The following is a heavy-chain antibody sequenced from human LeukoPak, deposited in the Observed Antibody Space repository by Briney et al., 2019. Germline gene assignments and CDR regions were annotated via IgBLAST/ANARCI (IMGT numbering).Heavy chain of an antibody. J-gene: IGHJ6*04. D-gene: IGHD2-2*01. CDR3: ARDYHIVVVPSAMNWGGYYYYYGMDV. Sequence: SGTLSLTCAVSGGSISSSNWWSWVRPPPGKGLEWIGEIYHSGSTNYNPSLKSRVTISVDKSKNPFSLKLSSVTAADTAVYYCARDYHIVVVPSAMNWGGYYYYYGMDVWGEETTVTVSS. V-gene: IGHV4-4*02. CDR2: IYHSGST. CDR1: GGSISSSNW.